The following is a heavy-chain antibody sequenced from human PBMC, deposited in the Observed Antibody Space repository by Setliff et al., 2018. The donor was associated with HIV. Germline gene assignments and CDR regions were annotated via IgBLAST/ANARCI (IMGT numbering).Heavy chain of an antibody. D-gene: IGHD3-3*01. CDR2: INPSSGGT. CDR3: AREPTGDFWSGYSSRGLDY. V-gene: IGHV1-2*06. Sequence: ASVKVSCKASGYTFTGYYMHWVRQAPGQGLEWMGRINPSSGGTKYAQKFQGRVTMTRDTSISTAYMELSRLTSDDTAFYYCAREPTGDFWSGYSSRGLDYWGQGTLVTVSS. CDR1: GYTFTGYY. J-gene: IGHJ4*02.